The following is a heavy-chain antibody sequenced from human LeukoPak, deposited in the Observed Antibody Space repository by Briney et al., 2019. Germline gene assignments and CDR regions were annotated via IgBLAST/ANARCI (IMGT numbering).Heavy chain of an antibody. Sequence: SETLSLTCTVSGGSVSSGSYYWSWIRQPPGKVLEWIGYIYYSGSTNYNPSLKSRVTISVDTSKNQFSLKLSSVTAADTAVYYCAREREERGYSYGYNYWGQGTLVTVSS. V-gene: IGHV4-61*01. CDR3: AREREERGYSYGYNY. CDR1: GGSVSSGSYY. D-gene: IGHD5-18*01. J-gene: IGHJ4*02. CDR2: IYYSGST.